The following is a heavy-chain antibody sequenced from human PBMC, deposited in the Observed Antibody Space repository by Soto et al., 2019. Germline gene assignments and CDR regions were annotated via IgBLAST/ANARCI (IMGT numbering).Heavy chain of an antibody. CDR1: GFTFDDYA. CDR3: TRDIYNSGWADAFDI. V-gene: IGHV3-49*03. CDR2: IRSKAYGGKT. Sequence: GGSLRLSCTASGFTFDDYAMSWFRQAPGKGLEWVGFIRSKAYGGKTEYAASVKSRTTISRDDSKSIDYLQINSQKTEDTAVFYFTRDIYNSGWADAFDIWGQGTRVTVSS. J-gene: IGHJ3*02. D-gene: IGHD6-19*01.